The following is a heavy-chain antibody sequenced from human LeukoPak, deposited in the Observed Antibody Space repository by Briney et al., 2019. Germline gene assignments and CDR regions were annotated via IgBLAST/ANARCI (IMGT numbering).Heavy chain of an antibody. D-gene: IGHD4-23*01. CDR1: GFTFSSYG. J-gene: IGHJ4*02. Sequence: GGSLRLSCAASGFTFSSYGMHWVRQAPGKGLEWVAVISYDGSNKYYADSVKGRFTISRDNSKNTLYLQMNSLKTEDTAVYYCARGFGGPHEYFDYWGQGTLVTVSS. CDR3: ARGFGGPHEYFDY. CDR2: ISYDGSNK. V-gene: IGHV3-30*03.